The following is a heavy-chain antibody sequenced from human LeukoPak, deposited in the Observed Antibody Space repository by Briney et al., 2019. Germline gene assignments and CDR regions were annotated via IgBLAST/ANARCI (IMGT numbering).Heavy chain of an antibody. CDR3: ARDAQRGFDYSNSLEY. V-gene: IGHV3-33*01. CDR1: GFIFSHHG. D-gene: IGHD4-11*01. CDR2: IWSDGSNR. J-gene: IGHJ4*01. Sequence: PGGSLRLSCAASGFIFSHHGMHWVRQAPGKGLEWVAVIWSDGSNRFYAGSVKGRFTISRDNSQNTVFLQMNSLRVEDTAMYYCARDAQRGFDYSNSLEYWGHGTLVTVSS.